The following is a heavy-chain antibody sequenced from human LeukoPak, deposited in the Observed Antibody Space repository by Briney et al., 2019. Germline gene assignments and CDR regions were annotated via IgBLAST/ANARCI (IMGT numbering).Heavy chain of an antibody. J-gene: IGHJ4*02. D-gene: IGHD4-11*01. CDR3: ARAYSAGGGLFDY. V-gene: IGHV4-39*01. CDR1: GGSINSGPFY. Sequence: PSETLSLTCAVSGGSINSGPFYWGWIRQSPGKGLEWIGSISSAGSTYYSPSLKSRVTISLDTSKNQFSLSLTSVTAADTAVYYCARAYSAGGGLFDYWGQGTLVTVSS. CDR2: ISSAGST.